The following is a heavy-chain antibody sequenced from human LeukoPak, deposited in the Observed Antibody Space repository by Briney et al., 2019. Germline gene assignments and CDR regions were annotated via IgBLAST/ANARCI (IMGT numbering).Heavy chain of an antibody. CDR1: GDSISSSDYY. CDR3: ASTYYDILTGPGNWFDP. D-gene: IGHD3-9*01. V-gene: IGHV4-39*07. J-gene: IGHJ5*02. Sequence: PSETLSLTCTVSGDSISSSDYYWAWIRQPPGKGLEWIGNIYYNGNTYYNSSLKSRVTISIDTSKNQFSLKLSSVTAADTAVYYCASTYYDILTGPGNWFDPWGQGTLVTVSS. CDR2: IYYNGNT.